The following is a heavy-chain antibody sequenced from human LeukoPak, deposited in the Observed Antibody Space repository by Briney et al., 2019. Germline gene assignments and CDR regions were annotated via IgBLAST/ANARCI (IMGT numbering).Heavy chain of an antibody. V-gene: IGHV4-39*01. CDR2: IFYRGTT. Sequence: SETLSLTCSVSGGSISETTYYWGWIRQPPGKGLEWIGSIFYRGTTYYNPSLKSRVTISVDTSNNQFSLTLSSVTAAATAMYVCGRDVTAVRSWGEGTMGRGSS. D-gene: IGHD2-21*02. CDR3: GRDVTAVRS. J-gene: IGHJ3*01. CDR1: GGSISETTYY.